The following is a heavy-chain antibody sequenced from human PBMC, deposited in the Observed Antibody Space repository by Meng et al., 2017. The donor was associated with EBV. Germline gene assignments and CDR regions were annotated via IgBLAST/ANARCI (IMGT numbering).Heavy chain of an antibody. CDR3: ASESGRGYTPDY. J-gene: IGHJ4*02. Sequence: QVELVQSAAEVKKSGSSVKVSCKTSGGPFRYDAIRWVRQPPGQGLEWLGGFLPRLGAPNYEQKFNGRVKITADESTSTHYMDLSSLRSEDTAIYYCASESGRGYTPDYWGQGTLVTVSS. CDR1: GGPFRYDA. D-gene: IGHD3-10*01. V-gene: IGHV1-69*01. CDR2: FLPRLGAP.